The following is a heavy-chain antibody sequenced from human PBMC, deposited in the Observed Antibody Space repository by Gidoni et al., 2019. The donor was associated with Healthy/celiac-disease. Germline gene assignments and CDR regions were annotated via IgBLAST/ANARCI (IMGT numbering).Heavy chain of an antibody. CDR3: ATYPISDY. CDR2: IWYDGSNK. D-gene: IGHD3-16*01. CDR1: GFTFSRYG. Sequence: QAQLVESGGGVVQPGRSLRLSCAASGFTFSRYGMHWVRQAPGKGLEWVAVIWYDGSNKYYADSVKGRFAISRDNSKNTLDLQMNSLRAEDTAVYYCATYPISDYWGQGTLVTVSS. V-gene: IGHV3-33*01. J-gene: IGHJ4*02.